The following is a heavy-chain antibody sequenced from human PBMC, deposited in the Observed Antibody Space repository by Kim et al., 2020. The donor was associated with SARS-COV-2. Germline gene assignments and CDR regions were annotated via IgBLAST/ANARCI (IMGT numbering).Heavy chain of an antibody. CDR1: GYMFTSYG. D-gene: IGHD4-17*01. Sequence: ASVKVSCKACGYMFTSYGFSWVRQAPGQGLAWLGRISARDGNTKYGQKVQGRDIMTTDTSTNTAYMELWGLRSDGTAMYYCARGAYGDVSFDYWGQGTLVTVSS. V-gene: IGHV1-18*04. CDR2: ISARDGNT. J-gene: IGHJ4*02. CDR3: ARGAYGDVSFDY.